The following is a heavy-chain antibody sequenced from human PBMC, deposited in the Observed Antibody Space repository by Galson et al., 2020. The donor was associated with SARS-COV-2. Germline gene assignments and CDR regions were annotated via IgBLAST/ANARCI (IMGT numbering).Heavy chain of an antibody. J-gene: IGHJ3*02. CDR3: ARYDIVVVTAMGGTDAFDI. CDR2: ISYDGSNK. CDR1: GFTFSSYA. V-gene: IGHV3-30-3*01. D-gene: IGHD2-21*02. Sequence: GESLKISCAASGFTFSSYAMHWVRQAPGKGLEWVAVISYDGSNKYYADSVKGRFTISRDNSKNTLYPQMNSLRAEDPAGYYLARYDIVVVTAMGGTDAFDIWGQGTMVTVSS.